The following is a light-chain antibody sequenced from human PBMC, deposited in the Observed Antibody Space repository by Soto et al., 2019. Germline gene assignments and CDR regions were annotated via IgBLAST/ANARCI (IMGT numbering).Light chain of an antibody. CDR2: DAS. Sequence: IVLTQSPSILALSAGERATLSCRASQSVSSSLAWYQQKPGQAPRLLIYDASNRATGIPDRFSGSRSGTDFTLTISSLEPEDFAVYYCQQRSNIFGGGTKVEIK. CDR1: QSVSSS. V-gene: IGKV3-11*01. CDR3: QQRSNI. J-gene: IGKJ4*01.